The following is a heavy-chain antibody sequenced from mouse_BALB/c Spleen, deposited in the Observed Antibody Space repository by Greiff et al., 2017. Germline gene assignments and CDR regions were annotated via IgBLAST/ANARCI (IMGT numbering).Heavy chain of an antibody. CDR2: IWAGGST. Sequence: QVQLKESGPGLVAPSQSLSITCTVSGFSLTSYGVHWVRQPPGKGLEWLGVIWAGGSTNYNSALMSRLSISKDNSKSQVFLKMNSLQTDDTAMYYCASYDYDVAWFAYWGQGTLVTVSA. CDR3: ASYDYDVAWFAY. D-gene: IGHD2-4*01. CDR1: GFSLTSYG. J-gene: IGHJ3*01. V-gene: IGHV2-9*02.